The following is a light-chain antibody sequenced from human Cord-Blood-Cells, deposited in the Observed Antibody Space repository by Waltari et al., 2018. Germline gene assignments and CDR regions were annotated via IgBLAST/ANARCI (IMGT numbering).Light chain of an antibody. Sequence: DIVMTQSPLSLPVTPGEPASISCRSSQSLLHSNGYNYLDWYLQKPGQSPQLLIYLGCNRASGVPDRFSGSGSGTDFTLKISRVEAEDVGVYYCMQALQTPLTFGGWTKVEIK. J-gene: IGKJ4*01. CDR2: LGC. CDR3: MQALQTPLT. CDR1: QSLLHSNGYNY. V-gene: IGKV2-28*01.